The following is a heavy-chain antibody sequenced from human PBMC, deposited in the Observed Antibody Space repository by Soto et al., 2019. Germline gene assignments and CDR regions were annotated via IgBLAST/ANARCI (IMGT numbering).Heavy chain of an antibody. CDR1: GFTFNNAW. J-gene: IGHJ4*02. V-gene: IGHV3-15*07. CDR2: IRSKADGGTI. Sequence: EVQLVESGGGLVRPGGSLRLSCVASGFTFNNAWMNWVRHAPGKGLEWVGRIRSKADGGTIDYAAPVKDRFTISRDDSKNTLHLQMNSLKTEDTAVYYCTREPDYSNYFEYWGQGTLVTVSS. D-gene: IGHD4-4*01. CDR3: TREPDYSNYFEY.